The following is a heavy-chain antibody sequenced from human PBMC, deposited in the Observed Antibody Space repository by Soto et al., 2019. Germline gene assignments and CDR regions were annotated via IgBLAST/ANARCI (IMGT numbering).Heavy chain of an antibody. CDR2: IYHSGST. Sequence: PSETLSLTCAVSGYSISRGYHWGWIRQPPGKGLEWIGSIYHSGSTYYNPSLKSRVTISVDTSKNQFSLKLSSVTAADTAVYYCARGGIAAAGLYYYYYGMDVWGQGTTVT. V-gene: IGHV4-38-2*01. CDR3: ARGGIAAAGLYYYYYGMDV. D-gene: IGHD6-13*01. CDR1: GYSISRGYH. J-gene: IGHJ6*02.